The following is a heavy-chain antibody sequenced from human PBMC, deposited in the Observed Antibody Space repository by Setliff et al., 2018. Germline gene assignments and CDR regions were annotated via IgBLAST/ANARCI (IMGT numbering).Heavy chain of an antibody. CDR3: AREQWLDPPGYYCMDV. Sequence: SETLSLTCTVSGGSISSTSHYWGWLRPPPGKGLEWIGTIYYSGSAYYNPSLKRRVTMSIDTSKNQFSLKLNSVTAADMAVYYCAREQWLDPPGYYCMDVWAKGTTVTVSS. D-gene: IGHD6-19*01. CDR2: IYYSGSA. V-gene: IGHV4-39*07. J-gene: IGHJ6*03. CDR1: GGSISSTSHY.